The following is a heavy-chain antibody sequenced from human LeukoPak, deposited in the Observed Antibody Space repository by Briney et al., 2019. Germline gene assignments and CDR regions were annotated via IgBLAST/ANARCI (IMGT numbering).Heavy chain of an antibody. J-gene: IGHJ4*02. CDR2: ISYDGSNK. CDR3: ARDRVGATDYFDY. D-gene: IGHD1-26*01. V-gene: IGHV3-30-3*01. CDR1: GFTFSSYA. Sequence: GKSLRLSCAASGFTFSSYAMHWVRQAPGKGLEWVAVISYDGSNKYYADSVKGRFTISRDNSKNTLYLQMNSLRAEDTAVYYCARDRVGATDYFDYWGQGTLVTVSS.